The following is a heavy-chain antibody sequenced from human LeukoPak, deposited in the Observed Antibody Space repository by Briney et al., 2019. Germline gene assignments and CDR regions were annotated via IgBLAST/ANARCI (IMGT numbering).Heavy chain of an antibody. V-gene: IGHV3-23*01. J-gene: IGHJ4*02. CDR1: GFTFSSYA. Sequence: PGGSLRLSCAASGFTFSSYAMSWVRQAPGKGLEWVSAISGSGGSTYYADSVKGRFTISRDNSKNTLYLQMNSLRAEDTAVYYCAKGLLDYYGSRGKAQYYFDYRGQGTLVTVSS. CDR2: ISGSGGST. CDR3: AKGLLDYYGSRGKAQYYFDY. D-gene: IGHD3-10*01.